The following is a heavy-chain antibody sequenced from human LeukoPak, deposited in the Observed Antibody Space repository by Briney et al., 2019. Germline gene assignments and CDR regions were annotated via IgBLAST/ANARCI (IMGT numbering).Heavy chain of an antibody. V-gene: IGHV3-23*01. D-gene: IGHD3-16*02. J-gene: IGHJ3*01. CDR2: ISSSGGNT. CDR1: GFTFSDSA. CDR3: AKDIQLST. Sequence: GGSLRLSCAASGFTFSDSAMTWVRQVPGKGLEWVSLISSSGGNTYYADSVKGRFTISRENSKNTLSLQMNSLRVEDTAIYYCAKDIQLSTWGLGTMVTVSS.